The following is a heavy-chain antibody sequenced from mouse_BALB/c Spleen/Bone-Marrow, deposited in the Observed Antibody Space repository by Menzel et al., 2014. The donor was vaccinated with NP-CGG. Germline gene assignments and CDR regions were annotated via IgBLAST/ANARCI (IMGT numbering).Heavy chain of an antibody. D-gene: IGHD2-2*01. CDR2: ISNGGGTT. Sequence: EVKVVESGGGLVQPGGSLKLSCVVSGFTFSSYTMSWVRQTPEKRLEWVAYISNGGGTTYYPGTVKGRFTISRDNAKNTLCLQMSSLKSEDTAMYYCARHGLRRDRYFDVWGAGTTVTVSS. CDR1: GFTFSSYT. J-gene: IGHJ1*01. V-gene: IGHV5-12-2*01. CDR3: ARHGLRRDRYFDV.